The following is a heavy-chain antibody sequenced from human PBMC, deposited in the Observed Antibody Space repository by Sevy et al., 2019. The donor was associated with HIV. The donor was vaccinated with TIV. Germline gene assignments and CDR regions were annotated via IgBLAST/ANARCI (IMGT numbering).Heavy chain of an antibody. Sequence: GGSLRLSCAASGFTFTYYSMHWVRQAPGKGLEWVATISYAGSNRHYADSVQGRFTISRDNSKNSLFLQMNSLRAEDTAVYYCALERLYSNVAEYFQNWGQGTLVTVSS. CDR1: GFTFTYYS. CDR3: ALERLYSNVAEYFQN. D-gene: IGHD1-1*01. V-gene: IGHV3-30-3*01. CDR2: ISYAGSNR. J-gene: IGHJ1*01.